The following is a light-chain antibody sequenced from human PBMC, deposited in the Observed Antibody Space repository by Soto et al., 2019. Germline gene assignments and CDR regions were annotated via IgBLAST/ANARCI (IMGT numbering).Light chain of an antibody. CDR2: GMS. CDR3: RQSYRIPET. CDR1: QSISSY. J-gene: IGKJ2*01. Sequence: DIQMNQSPSSLSASVGDRVTITCRASQSISSYLNWYQQKPGEAPKLLIYGMSNLQGGVPSRFSGRGSGTDFTLTISSRQPEDFATYYCRQSYRIPETFGQGTKLEIK. V-gene: IGKV1-39*01.